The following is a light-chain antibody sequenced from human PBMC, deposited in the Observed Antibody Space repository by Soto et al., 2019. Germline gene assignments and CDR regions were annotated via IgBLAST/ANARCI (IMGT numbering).Light chain of an antibody. Sequence: QSVLTQPPSASGTPGQRVTISCSGTTSNIGSNAVDWYQQLPGTAPKVLIYSNNQRPSGVPDRIFGSRSGTSASLAINGLQSEDEADYYCATWDDSLNGGVFGGGTKVTVL. CDR1: TSNIGSNA. CDR2: SNN. CDR3: ATWDDSLNGGV. J-gene: IGLJ3*02. V-gene: IGLV1-44*01.